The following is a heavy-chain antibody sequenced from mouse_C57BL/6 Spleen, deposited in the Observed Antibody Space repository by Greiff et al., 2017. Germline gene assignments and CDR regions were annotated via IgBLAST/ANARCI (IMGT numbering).Heavy chain of an antibody. V-gene: IGHV5-6*01. CDR1: GFTFSSYG. J-gene: IGHJ4*01. Sequence: EVHLVESGGDLVKPGGSLKLSCAASGFTFSSYGMSWVRQTPDKRLEWVATISSGGSYTYYPDSVKGRFTISRDNAKNTLYLQMSSLKSEDTAMYYCARRDSNSYAMDYWGQGTSVTVAS. CDR2: ISSGGSYT. D-gene: IGHD2-5*01. CDR3: ARRDSNSYAMDY.